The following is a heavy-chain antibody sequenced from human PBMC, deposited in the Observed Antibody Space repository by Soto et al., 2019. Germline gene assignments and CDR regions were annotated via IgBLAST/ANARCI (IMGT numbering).Heavy chain of an antibody. V-gene: IGHV3-74*01. D-gene: IGHD4-17*01. CDR2: INSDGSST. J-gene: IGHJ4*02. CDR1: GFTFSSYW. Sequence: GGSLRLSCAASGFTFSSYWMHWVRQAPGKGLVWVSRINSDGSSTSYADSVKGRFTISRDNAKNTLYLQMNSLRAEDTAVYYCAQTRYGDYFDYWGQGTLVTVSS. CDR3: AQTRYGDYFDY.